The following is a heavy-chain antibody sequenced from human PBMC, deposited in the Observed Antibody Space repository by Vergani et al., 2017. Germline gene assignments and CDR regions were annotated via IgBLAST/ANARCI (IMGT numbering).Heavy chain of an antibody. CDR2: IIPIFGTA. D-gene: IGHD1-7*01. CDR3: ASSRPRITGTTASIYYYYYYMDV. Sequence: QVQLVQSGAEVKKPGSSVKVSCKASGGTFSSYAISWVRQAPGQGLEWMGGIIPIFGTANYAQKFQGRVTITADKSTSTAYMELSSLRSEDTAVYYCASSRPRITGTTASIYYYYYYMDVWGKGTTVTVSS. CDR1: GGTFSSYA. V-gene: IGHV1-69*14. J-gene: IGHJ6*03.